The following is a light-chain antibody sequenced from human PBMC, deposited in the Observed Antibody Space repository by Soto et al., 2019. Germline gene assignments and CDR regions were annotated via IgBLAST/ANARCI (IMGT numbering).Light chain of an antibody. CDR2: DDG. J-gene: IGLJ2*01. V-gene: IGLV3-21*02. Sequence: SYELTQTPSVSVAPGQTARITCGGSNIEGKSVHWYQQKPGQAPVLVVSDDGDRPSGIPERFSGSRSGNTASLTVSGLQAEDEADYYCSSYAGSNTVVFGGGTKVTVL. CDR1: NIEGKS. CDR3: SSYAGSNTVV.